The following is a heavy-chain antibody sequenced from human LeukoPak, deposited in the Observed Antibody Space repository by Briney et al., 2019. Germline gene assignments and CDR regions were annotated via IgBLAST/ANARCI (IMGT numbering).Heavy chain of an antibody. Sequence: SETLSLTCAVSGFSISSGYFWGWIRRPPGKGLEWIGTIHYPESTYYNPSLNSRLTKSIDTSKNHFSLKLSSVTAADTALYYCARGRGRQVGTRWHPDTHHDYWGQGILVTVSS. CDR1: GFSISSGYF. J-gene: IGHJ4*02. CDR3: ARGRGRQVGTRWHPDTHHDY. CDR2: IHYPEST. V-gene: IGHV4-38-2*01. D-gene: IGHD6-13*01.